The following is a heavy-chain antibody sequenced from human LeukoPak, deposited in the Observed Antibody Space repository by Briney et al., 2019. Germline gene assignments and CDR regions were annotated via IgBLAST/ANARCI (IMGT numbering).Heavy chain of an antibody. D-gene: IGHD1-26*01. V-gene: IGHV4-4*09. CDR2: VYTSGNT. Sequence: SETLSLTCAVYGGSFSGYYWSWIRQPPGKGLEWIGYVYTSGNTNYNPTLKSRVTISVDTSTKQFSLKLSSVTAEDTAVYYCARLLLGTTLDYWGQGNLVTVSS. CDR1: GGSFSGYY. J-gene: IGHJ4*02. CDR3: ARLLLGTTLDY.